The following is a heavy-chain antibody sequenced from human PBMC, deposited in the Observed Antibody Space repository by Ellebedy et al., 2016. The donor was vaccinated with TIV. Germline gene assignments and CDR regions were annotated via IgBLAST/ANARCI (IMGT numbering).Heavy chain of an antibody. V-gene: IGHV4-34*01. D-gene: IGHD6-19*01. CDR1: GGSFSGYY. Sequence: SETLSLTXAVYGGSFSGYYWSWIRQPPGKGLEWIGEIDRRGSTNYNPSLKSRVTISVDTSKNQFSLKLSSVTAADTAVYYCAREIAVARGAFDSWGQGTMVTVSS. CDR3: AREIAVARGAFDS. CDR2: IDRRGST. J-gene: IGHJ3*02.